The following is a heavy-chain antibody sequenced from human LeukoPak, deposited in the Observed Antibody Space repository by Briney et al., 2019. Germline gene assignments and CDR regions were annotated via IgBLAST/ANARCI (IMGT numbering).Heavy chain of an antibody. D-gene: IGHD3-16*01. J-gene: IGHJ4*02. V-gene: IGHV3-21*01. CDR3: ARDLGVGYGDYVEY. Sequence: GGSLRLSCVASGFAFSSFAMSWVRQAPGKGLEWVSGLTGSGSTYYADSVKGRFTISRDNAKNSLYLQMNSLRAEDTAVYYCARDLGVGYGDYVEYWGQGTLVTVSS. CDR2: LTGSGST. CDR1: GFAFSSFA.